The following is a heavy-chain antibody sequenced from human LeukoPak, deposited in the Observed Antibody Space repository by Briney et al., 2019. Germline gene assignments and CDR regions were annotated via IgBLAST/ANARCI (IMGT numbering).Heavy chain of an antibody. CDR3: ARTTAAGTYYFDY. V-gene: IGHV3-30*03. D-gene: IGHD6-13*01. Sequence: PGGSLRLSCAASGFTFSNYGMHWVRQAPGKGLEWVAIISYDGINKYYADSVKGRFTISRDNSKNTLYLQMNSLRAEDTAVYYCARTTAAGTYYFDYWGQGTLVTVSS. J-gene: IGHJ4*02. CDR1: GFTFSNYG. CDR2: ISYDGINK.